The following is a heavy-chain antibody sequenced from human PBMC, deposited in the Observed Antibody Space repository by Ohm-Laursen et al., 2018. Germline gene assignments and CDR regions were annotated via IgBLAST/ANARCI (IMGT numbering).Heavy chain of an antibody. CDR1: GGSISSYY. D-gene: IGHD3-22*01. Sequence: SETLSLTWTVSGGSISSYYWSWIRQPPGKGLEWIGYIYYSGSTNYNPSLKSRVIMSVDTSKNQFSLKLSSSTDADTAVYYCAREGKSDDSTGYFLGYWGPGTLVTVSS. J-gene: IGHJ4*02. CDR3: AREGKSDDSTGYFLGY. V-gene: IGHV4-59*12. CDR2: IYYSGST.